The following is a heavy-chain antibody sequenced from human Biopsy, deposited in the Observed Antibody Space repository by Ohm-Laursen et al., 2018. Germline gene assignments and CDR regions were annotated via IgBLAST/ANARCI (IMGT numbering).Heavy chain of an antibody. CDR1: TGTFDSYG. D-gene: IGHD2-15*01. J-gene: IGHJ4*02. CDR2: IIPILRTT. CDR3: AREAIRYQLPCDD. V-gene: IGHV1-69*04. Sequence: SSVKVSCKTSTGTFDSYGVTWVRQAPGQGLEWMGRIIPILRTTTYAPKFQGRVTFTADKSSSTAYLELSSLTSEDTAMFYCAREAIRYQLPCDDWGQGTLVTVSS.